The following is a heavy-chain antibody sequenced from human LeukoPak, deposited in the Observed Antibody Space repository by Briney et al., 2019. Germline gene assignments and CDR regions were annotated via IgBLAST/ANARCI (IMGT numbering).Heavy chain of an antibody. CDR2: INPNSGGT. V-gene: IGHV1-2*02. CDR3: ARALGRQHFYGSGTYKKNYYYMDV. CDR1: GYTFTGYY. D-gene: IGHD3-10*01. Sequence: ASVKVSCKTSGYTFTGYYIHWVRQAPGQGLEWMGWINPNSGGTNYAQKFQGRVTMTRDTSISTAYMELSRLTSDDTAVYYCARALGRQHFYGSGTYKKNYYYMDVWGKGTTVTISS. J-gene: IGHJ6*03.